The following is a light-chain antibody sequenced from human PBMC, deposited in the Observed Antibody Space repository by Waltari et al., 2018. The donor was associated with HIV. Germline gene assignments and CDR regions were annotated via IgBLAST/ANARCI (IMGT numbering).Light chain of an antibody. Sequence: QSALTQPPSASGSPGQSVTISCTGNSSDVGGYNYVSWYQQHPGKAPKLMIYEVTKQPSGVPDRFSGSKSGNTASLTVSGLQAEDEADYYCSSYAGSNNLLFGGGTKLTVL. V-gene: IGLV2-8*01. J-gene: IGLJ2*01. CDR2: EVT. CDR3: SSYAGSNNLL. CDR1: SSDVGGYNY.